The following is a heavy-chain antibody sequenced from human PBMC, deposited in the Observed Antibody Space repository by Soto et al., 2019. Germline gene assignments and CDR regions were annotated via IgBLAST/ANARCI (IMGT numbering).Heavy chain of an antibody. CDR2: ISSNGGST. J-gene: IGHJ6*02. V-gene: IGHV3-64D*06. D-gene: IGHD3-3*01. Sequence: PGGSLRLSCSASGFTFSSYAMHWVRQAPGKGLEYVSAISSNGGSTYYADSVKGRFTISRDNSKNTLYLQMSSLRAEDTAVYYCVRSGLNYDFWSGYTPNCYYYGMDVWGQGTTVTVSS. CDR1: GFTFSSYA. CDR3: VRSGLNYDFWSGYTPNCYYYGMDV.